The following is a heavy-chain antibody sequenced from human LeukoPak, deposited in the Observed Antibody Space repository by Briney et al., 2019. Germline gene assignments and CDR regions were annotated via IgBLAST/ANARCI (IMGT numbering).Heavy chain of an antibody. Sequence: GGSLRLSCAASGFTSSHFDMHWVRQAPGKGLEGVTIISYDGSNKYYADSVKGRFTISRANSKNTLYLQVNSLRTEDTAVYYCARGDKQLIFNRNKRGCDLWDQEPRVTVSS. CDR1: GFTSSHFD. J-gene: IGHJ5*02. D-gene: IGHD3-9*01. CDR3: ARGDKQLIFNRNKRGCDL. CDR2: ISYDGSNK. V-gene: IGHV3-30*19.